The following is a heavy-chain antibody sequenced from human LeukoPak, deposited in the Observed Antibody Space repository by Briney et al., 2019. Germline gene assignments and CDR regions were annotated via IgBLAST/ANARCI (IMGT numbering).Heavy chain of an antibody. CDR2: FSGSGGST. CDR3: ASAGNHIVVVPSGY. CDR1: GFIFSNYA. D-gene: IGHD2-2*01. J-gene: IGHJ4*02. V-gene: IGHV3-23*01. Sequence: GGSLRLSCAASGFIFSNYAMSWVRQAPGKGLQWVSAFSGSGGSTYYADSVKGRFTISRDNSRNTLYLQMNSLRAEDTAVYYCASAGNHIVVVPSGYWGQGTLVTVSS.